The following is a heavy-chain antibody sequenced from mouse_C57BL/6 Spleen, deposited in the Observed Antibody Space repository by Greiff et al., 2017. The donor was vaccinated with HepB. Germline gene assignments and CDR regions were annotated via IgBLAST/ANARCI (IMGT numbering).Heavy chain of an antibody. CDR3: ARNIYDGYYGYFDV. CDR1: GFTFSDYG. CDR2: ISSGSSTI. V-gene: IGHV5-17*01. Sequence: EVQLVESGGGLVKPGGSLKLSCAASGFTFSDYGMHWVRQAPEKGLEWVAYISSGSSTIDYADTVKGRFTISRDNAKKTLFLQMTSLRSEDTAMYYCARNIYDGYYGYFDVWGTGTTVTVSS. J-gene: IGHJ1*03. D-gene: IGHD2-3*01.